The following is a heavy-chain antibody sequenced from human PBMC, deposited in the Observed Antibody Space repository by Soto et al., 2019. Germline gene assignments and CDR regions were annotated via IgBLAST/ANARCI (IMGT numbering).Heavy chain of an antibody. CDR1: GGSISSGGYS. CDR2: IYHSGST. J-gene: IGHJ4*02. V-gene: IGHV4-30-2*01. D-gene: IGHD6-13*01. CDR3: ARRPYSSSWYYFDY. Sequence: SETLSLTCAVSGGSISSGGYSWSWIRQPPGKGLEWIGYIYHSGSTYYNPSLKSRVTISVDRSKNQFSLKLSSVTAADTAVYYCARRPYSSSWYYFDYWGQGTLVTVSS.